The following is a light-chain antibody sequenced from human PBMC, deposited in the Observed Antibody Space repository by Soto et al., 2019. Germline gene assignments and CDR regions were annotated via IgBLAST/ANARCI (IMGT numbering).Light chain of an antibody. Sequence: EIVLTQSPGTLSLSPGERATLSCRASQSVSSSYLAWYQQKPGQAPRLLIYGASSRATGIPDRFSGSGSGTAFTLTSSRLESEDFAVYYCQEYSSSRMFGKGTKVDI. CDR1: QSVSSSY. J-gene: IGKJ1*01. V-gene: IGKV3-20*01. CDR3: QEYSSSRM. CDR2: GAS.